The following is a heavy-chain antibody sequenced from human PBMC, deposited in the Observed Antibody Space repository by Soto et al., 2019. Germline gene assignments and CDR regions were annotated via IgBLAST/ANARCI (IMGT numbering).Heavy chain of an antibody. CDR2: ISYDGSNK. Sequence: GGSLRLSCAASGFTFSSYGMHWVRQAPGKGLEWVAVISYDGSNKYYADSVKGRFTISRDNSKNTLYLQMNSLRAEDTAVYYCAKAPKVGYSSSWNAFDYWGQGTLVTVSS. V-gene: IGHV3-30*18. J-gene: IGHJ4*02. CDR3: AKAPKVGYSSSWNAFDY. CDR1: GFTFSSYG. D-gene: IGHD6-13*01.